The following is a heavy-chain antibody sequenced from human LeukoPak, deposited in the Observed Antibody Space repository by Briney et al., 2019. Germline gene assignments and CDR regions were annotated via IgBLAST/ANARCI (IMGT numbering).Heavy chain of an antibody. J-gene: IGHJ4*02. V-gene: IGHV1-18*01. Sequence: ASVKVSCKASGYTFTSYGISWVRQAPGQGLEWMGWISAYNGNTNYAQKLQGGVTMTTDTSTSTAYMELRSLRSDDTAVYYCARDRLDYYYGSSFLDYWGQGTLVTVSS. CDR1: GYTFTSYG. CDR2: ISAYNGNT. D-gene: IGHD3-10*01. CDR3: ARDRLDYYYGSSFLDY.